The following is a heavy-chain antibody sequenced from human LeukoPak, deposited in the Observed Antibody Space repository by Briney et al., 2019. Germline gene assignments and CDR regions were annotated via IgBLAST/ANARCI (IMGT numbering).Heavy chain of an antibody. CDR1: GFIFSSYS. CDR2: ISSGSRKI. V-gene: IGHV3-48*01. J-gene: IGHJ4*02. D-gene: IGHD7-27*01. Sequence: GXXLRLSCAASGFIFSSYSMNWVRQAPGRGVEWISYISSGSRKILYADSVKGRFTISRDNAKNSLYLLMNSLRADYTAVYYCARESITGDRDFDYWGQGTLITVSS. CDR3: ARESITGDRDFDY.